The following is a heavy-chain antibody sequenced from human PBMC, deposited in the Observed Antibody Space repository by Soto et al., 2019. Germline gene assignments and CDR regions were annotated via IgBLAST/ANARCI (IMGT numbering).Heavy chain of an antibody. Sequence: ASVKVSCKASGYTFTSYDINWVRQATGQGLEWMGWMNPNSGNTGYAQKFQGRVTMTRDTSTSTVYMELSSLRSEDTAVYYCARHDWEYSRAFDYWGQGTLVTVSS. CDR1: GYTFTSYD. CDR2: MNPNSGNT. J-gene: IGHJ4*02. CDR3: ARHDWEYSRAFDY. D-gene: IGHD5-18*01. V-gene: IGHV1-8*01.